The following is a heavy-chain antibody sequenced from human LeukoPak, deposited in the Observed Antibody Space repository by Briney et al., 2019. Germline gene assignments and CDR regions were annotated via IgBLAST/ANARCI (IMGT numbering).Heavy chain of an antibody. J-gene: IGHJ6*02. V-gene: IGHV3-23*01. CDR3: ASAYSNYYYGMDV. CDR1: GFTFSSYA. Sequence: GGSLRLSCAASGFTFSSYAMSWVRQAPGKGLEWVSAISGSGGSTYYADSVKGRFTISRDNSKNTLYLQMNSLRAEDTAVYYCASAYSNYYYGMDVWGQGTTVTVSS. D-gene: IGHD4-11*01. CDR2: ISGSGGST.